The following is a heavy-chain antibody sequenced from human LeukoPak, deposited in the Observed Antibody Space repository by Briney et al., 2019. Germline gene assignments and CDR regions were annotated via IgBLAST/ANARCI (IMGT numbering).Heavy chain of an antibody. CDR2: ISGSGGST. D-gene: IGHD5-18*01. Sequence: TGGSLRLSCAASRFTFSSYAMSWVRQAPGKGLEWVSAISGSGGSTYYADSVKGRFTISRDNSKNTLYLQMNSLRAEDTAVYYCARDTGSSYGFPDAFDIWGQGTMVTVSS. CDR3: ARDTGSSYGFPDAFDI. CDR1: RFTFSSYA. J-gene: IGHJ3*02. V-gene: IGHV3-23*01.